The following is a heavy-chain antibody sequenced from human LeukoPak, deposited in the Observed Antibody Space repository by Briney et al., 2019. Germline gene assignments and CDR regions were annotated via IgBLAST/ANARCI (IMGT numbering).Heavy chain of an antibody. J-gene: IGHJ4*02. D-gene: IGHD1-26*01. V-gene: IGHV5-51*01. CDR3: ARHGVGATIIDY. Sequence: RGEPLNISCKGSGYSFTSYLIGWVRPTPGKGLEWMGIIYPGDSDTRYSPSFQSQVTISADKSISTAYLQWSSLKASDTAMYYCARHGVGATIIDYWGQGTLVTVSS. CDR2: IYPGDSDT. CDR1: GYSFTSYL.